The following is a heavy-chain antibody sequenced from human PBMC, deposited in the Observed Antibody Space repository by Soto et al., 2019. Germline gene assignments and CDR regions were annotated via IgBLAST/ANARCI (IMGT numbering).Heavy chain of an antibody. CDR1: GVPFSSYA. V-gene: IGHV3-23*01. CDR3: AKCAAGTTDEMDY. D-gene: IGHD1-1*01. Sequence: GGSLRLSCATSGVPFSSYAMSWVRQAPGKGLEWVSAISGSGGSTYYADSVKGRFTISRDNSKNTLYLQMNSLRAEDTAVYYCAKCAAGTTDEMDYWGQGTLVTAPQ. J-gene: IGHJ4*02. CDR2: ISGSGGST.